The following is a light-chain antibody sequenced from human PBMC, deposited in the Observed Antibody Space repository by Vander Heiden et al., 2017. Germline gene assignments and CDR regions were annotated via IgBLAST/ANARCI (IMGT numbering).Light chain of an antibody. J-gene: IGKJ4*01. Sequence: DIQMTQSPSSLSASVGDRVTITCRASQSISTYLNWYQQKPGQAPKVLIYAASSLQRGVPSRFSGSGYGTDFTLTISSRQPEDFAPYYCQQNDEILPITFGGGTKVEIK. CDR1: QSISTY. CDR2: AAS. V-gene: IGKV1-39*01. CDR3: QQNDEILPIT.